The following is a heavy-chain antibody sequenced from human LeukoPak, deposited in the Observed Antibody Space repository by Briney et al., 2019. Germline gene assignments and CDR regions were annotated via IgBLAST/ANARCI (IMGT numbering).Heavy chain of an antibody. CDR1: GFSFGSYA. V-gene: IGHV3-23*01. D-gene: IGHD6-13*01. CDR3: AKDPYSSSWYSSGWFDP. J-gene: IGHJ5*02. Sequence: GGSLRLSCAASGFSFGSYAMSWVRQAAGKGLEWVSEICGSVSGSGDCTHDADSVKGRLTISRDNSKNTLYLQMNSMRAEDTAVYYCAKDPYSSSWYSSGWFDPWGQGTLVTVSS. CDR2: ICGSVSGSGDCT.